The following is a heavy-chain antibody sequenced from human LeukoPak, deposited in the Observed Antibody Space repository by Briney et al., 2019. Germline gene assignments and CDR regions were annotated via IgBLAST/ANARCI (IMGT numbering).Heavy chain of an antibody. D-gene: IGHD6-6*01. Sequence: GESLKISCKGSGYSFTSYWIGWVRHVPGKGLDWIGISSPVESDTRYSPSFQGQLTISADKSISTAYMQWSSLKASDTAMYYCARLTAARRERWRGKDLFDPGGQGTLVTVSS. CDR3: ARLTAARRERWRGKDLFDP. J-gene: IGHJ5*02. CDR2: SSPVESDT. V-gene: IGHV5-51*01. CDR1: GYSFTSYW.